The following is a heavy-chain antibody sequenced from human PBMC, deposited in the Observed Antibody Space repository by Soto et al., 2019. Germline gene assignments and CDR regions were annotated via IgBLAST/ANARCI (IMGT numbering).Heavy chain of an antibody. V-gene: IGHV3-30*03. CDR2: ISYDGSNE. CDR3: SRDRWLETFDY. CDR1: GFPFSGYG. D-gene: IGHD6-19*01. Sequence: QVQLVESGGGVVQPGRSLRLSCAASGFPFSGYGMHWVRQAPGKGLEWVAVISYDGSNEYYADSVMGRFTISRDNSKNPLYLEIDRLRAGDGGVYYWSRDRWLETFDYWGQGTLVTVSS. J-gene: IGHJ4*02.